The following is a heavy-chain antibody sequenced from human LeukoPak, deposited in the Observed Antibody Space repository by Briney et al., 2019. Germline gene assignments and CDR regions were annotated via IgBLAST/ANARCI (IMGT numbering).Heavy chain of an antibody. CDR2: ISSSSSYI. V-gene: IGHV3-21*01. CDR1: GFTFSSYN. Sequence: PGGSLRLSCAASGFTFSSYNMIWVRQAPGKGLEWVSSISSSSSYIYYADSVKGRFTISRDNAKNSLYLQMNSLRAEDTAVYYCARVLAESIELWAYFDYWGQGTLVTVSS. CDR3: ARVLAESIELWAYFDY. D-gene: IGHD3-16*01. J-gene: IGHJ4*02.